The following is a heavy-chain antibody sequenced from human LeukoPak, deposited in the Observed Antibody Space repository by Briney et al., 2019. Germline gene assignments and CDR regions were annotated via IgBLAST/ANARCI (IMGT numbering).Heavy chain of an antibody. CDR3: AKFRADSSGWPFDY. V-gene: IGHV3-64*04. J-gene: IGHJ4*02. CDR2: ISSEGKTT. Sequence: GGSLRLSCSASGFIFSPYAMHWVRQAPGKGLEYVSSISSEGKTTYYADSVKGRFTISRDNSKDTLYLQMNSLRAEDTAIYYCAKFRADSSGWPFDYWGQGTLVTVSS. CDR1: GFIFSPYA. D-gene: IGHD6-19*01.